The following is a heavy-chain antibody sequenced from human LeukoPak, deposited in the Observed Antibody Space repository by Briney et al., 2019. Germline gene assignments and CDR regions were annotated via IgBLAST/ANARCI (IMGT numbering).Heavy chain of an antibody. Sequence: GGSLRLSCAASGFTFSSYSMNWVRQAPGKGLEWVSSISTSSIYIYYADSVKGRFTISRDNAKNSLFLQMNSLRAEDTAVYYCARDQEVVAGTGGWFDPWGQGTLVTVSS. D-gene: IGHD6-19*01. CDR2: ISTSSIYI. V-gene: IGHV3-21*01. CDR1: GFTFSSYS. J-gene: IGHJ5*02. CDR3: ARDQEVVAGTGGWFDP.